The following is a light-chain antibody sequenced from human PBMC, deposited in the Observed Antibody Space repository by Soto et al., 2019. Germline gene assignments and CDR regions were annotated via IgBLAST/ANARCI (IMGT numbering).Light chain of an antibody. V-gene: IGKV3-20*01. J-gene: IGKJ1*01. CDR3: QQYGSSK. Sequence: EIVLTQSPGTLSLSAGERATLSCRASQSVSSSYLAWYQQKPGQAPRLLIYGASSRATGIPDRFSGSGSGTDFTLTISRLEPEDFAVYYCQQYGSSKFGQGTKVDIK. CDR2: GAS. CDR1: QSVSSSY.